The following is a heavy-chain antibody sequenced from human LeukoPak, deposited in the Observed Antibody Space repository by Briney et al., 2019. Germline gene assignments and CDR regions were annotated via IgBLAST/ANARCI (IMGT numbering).Heavy chain of an antibody. CDR1: GYTFTSYD. D-gene: IGHD3-3*01. Sequence: ASVKVSCKASGYTFTSYDINWVRQATGQGLEWMGWMNPNSGNTGYAQKFQGRVTMTRNTSISTAYMELSSLRSEDTAVYYCARGGGYYDFWSGYHYYYGMDVWGQGTTVTVSS. CDR2: MNPNSGNT. V-gene: IGHV1-8*01. J-gene: IGHJ6*02. CDR3: ARGGGYYDFWSGYHYYYGMDV.